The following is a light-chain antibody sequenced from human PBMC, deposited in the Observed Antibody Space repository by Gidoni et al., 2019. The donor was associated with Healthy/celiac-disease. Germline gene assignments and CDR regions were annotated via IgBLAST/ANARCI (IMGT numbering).Light chain of an antibody. V-gene: IGLV2-14*01. CDR3: SSYTSSSTV. CDR2: EVS. J-gene: IGLJ2*01. CDR1: SSDVVGYNY. Sequence: QSALTQPASVSGSPGQSITISCTGTSSDVVGYNYVSWYQQHPGKAPKLMIYEVSNRPSGVPDRFSGSKSGNTASLTISGLQAEDEADYYCSSYTSSSTVFGGGTKLTVL.